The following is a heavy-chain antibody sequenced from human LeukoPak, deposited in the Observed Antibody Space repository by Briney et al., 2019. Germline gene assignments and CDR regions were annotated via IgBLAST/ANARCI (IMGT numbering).Heavy chain of an antibody. CDR1: GFTFSNYA. V-gene: IGHV3-30*04. CDR3: ARWKSLKGTFDY. J-gene: IGHJ4*02. Sequence: GGSLRLFCAASGFTFSNYAMNWVRQAPGKGLEWVAVISYDGNKKYYADSVKGRFTISRDNSENTLYLQMNSLRAEDTAVYYCARWKSLKGTFDYWGRGTLVTVSS. D-gene: IGHD1-7*01. CDR2: ISYDGNKK.